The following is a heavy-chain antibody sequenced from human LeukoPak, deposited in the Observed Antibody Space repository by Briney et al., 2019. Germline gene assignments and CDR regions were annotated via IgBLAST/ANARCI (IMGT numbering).Heavy chain of an antibody. V-gene: IGHV4-4*07. Sequence: SETLSLTCTVSGGSISSYYWSWIRQPAGKGLEWIGRIYTSGSTNYNPSLKSRVTMSVDTSKNQSSLKLSSVTAADTAVYYCARYAIAAAGHYYYYMDVWGKGTTVTVSS. D-gene: IGHD6-13*01. J-gene: IGHJ6*03. CDR3: ARYAIAAAGHYYYYMDV. CDR2: IYTSGST. CDR1: GGSISSYY.